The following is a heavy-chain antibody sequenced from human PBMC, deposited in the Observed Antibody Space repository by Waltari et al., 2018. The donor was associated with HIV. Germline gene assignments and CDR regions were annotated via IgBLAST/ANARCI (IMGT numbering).Heavy chain of an antibody. J-gene: IGHJ5*02. CDR3: ARHRDFIVATMGPRKNWFDP. Sequence: QVQLVQSGAEVQKPGASVKVSCKASGYTFTGHYMHWVRQAPGQGLEWMGRINPNNGGTKYAQKFQGRVTMTRDTSISTAYMELIRLSSDDTAVYYCARHRDFIVATMGPRKNWFDPWGQGTLVTVSS. CDR2: INPNNGGT. V-gene: IGHV1-2*06. CDR1: GYTFTGHY. D-gene: IGHD5-12*01.